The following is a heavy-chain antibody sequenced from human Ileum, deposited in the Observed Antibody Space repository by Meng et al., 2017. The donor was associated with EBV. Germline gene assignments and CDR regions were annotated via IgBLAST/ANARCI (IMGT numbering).Heavy chain of an antibody. Sequence: QLVESGGGLVKPGGSLRLSCTASGFTFSKAWMSWVRQAPGEGLEWVGRIKSKTAGGTTDYVAPVRGRFTISRDDSKNTVFLQMNSLKIEDTAVYYCTTDGGYDSIPSVGYWGQGTLGTVSS. J-gene: IGHJ4*02. D-gene: IGHD3-10*01. CDR2: IKSKTAGGTT. CDR1: GFTFSKAW. CDR3: TTDGGYDSIPSVGY. V-gene: IGHV3-15*05.